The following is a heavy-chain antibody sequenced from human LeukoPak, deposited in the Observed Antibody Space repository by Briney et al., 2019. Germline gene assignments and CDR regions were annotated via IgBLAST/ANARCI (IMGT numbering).Heavy chain of an antibody. CDR2: INPNSGGT. CDR3: ARGPMVRGADYYYYYHMDV. J-gene: IGHJ6*03. V-gene: IGHV1-2*02. Sequence: ASVKVSCKASGYTFTSYDINWVRQATGQGLEWMGWINPNSGGTNYAQKFQGRVTMTRDTSISTAYMELSRLRSDDTAVYYCARGPMVRGADYYYYYHMDVWGKGTTVTVSS. CDR1: GYTFTSYD. D-gene: IGHD3-10*01.